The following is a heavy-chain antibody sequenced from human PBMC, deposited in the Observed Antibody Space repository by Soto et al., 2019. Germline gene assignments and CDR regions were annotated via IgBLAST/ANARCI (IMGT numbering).Heavy chain of an antibody. V-gene: IGHV4-34*01. D-gene: IGHD6-19*01. CDR3: ARDHYSSVSGGMDV. CDR1: GGSFSGYY. Sequence: SETLSLTCAVYGGSFSGYYWSWIRQPPGKGLEWIGEINHSGSTNYNPSLKSRVTISVDTSKNQFSLKLSSVTAADTAVYYCARDHYSSVSGGMDVWGQGTTVT. CDR2: INHSGST. J-gene: IGHJ6*02.